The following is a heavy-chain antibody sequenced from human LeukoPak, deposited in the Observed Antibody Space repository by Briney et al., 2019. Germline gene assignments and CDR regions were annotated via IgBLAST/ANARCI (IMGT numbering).Heavy chain of an antibody. J-gene: IGHJ4*02. Sequence: GGSLRLSCAASGFTFSSYWMHWVRQAPGKGLEWVSVISGSGTNTYYSDSVKGRFTISRDNSKNTLYLQMNSLRAEDTAVYYCASGMITFRGVIVVPLDYWGQGTLVTVSS. CDR2: ISGSGTNT. D-gene: IGHD3-16*02. CDR1: GFTFSSYW. V-gene: IGHV3-NL1*01. CDR3: ASGMITFRGVIVVPLDY.